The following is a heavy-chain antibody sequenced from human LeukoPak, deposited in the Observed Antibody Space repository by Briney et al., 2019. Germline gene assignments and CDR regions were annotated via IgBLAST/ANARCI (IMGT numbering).Heavy chain of an antibody. Sequence: GGSLRLSCAASGFTFTNYAMHWVRQAPGKGLEWVAGISYDGSYKYYADSVKGRFTISRDNSKNTLYLQMNSLRAEDTAVYYCAKARDGYTDAFDIWGQGTMVTVSS. D-gene: IGHD5-24*01. V-gene: IGHV3-30*04. CDR3: AKARDGYTDAFDI. CDR2: ISYDGSYK. CDR1: GFTFTNYA. J-gene: IGHJ3*02.